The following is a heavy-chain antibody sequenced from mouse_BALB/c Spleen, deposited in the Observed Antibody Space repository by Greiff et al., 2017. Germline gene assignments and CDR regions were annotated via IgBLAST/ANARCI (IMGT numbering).Heavy chain of an antibody. CDR2: INPSNGGT. Sequence: QVQLKQSGAELVKPGASVKLSCKASGYTFTSYYMYWVKQRPGQGLEWIGEINPSNGGTNFNEKFKSKATLTVDKSSSTAYMQLSSLTSEDSADYYCTRYYDYEGGDYAMDYWGQGTSVTVSS. CDR3: TRYYDYEGGDYAMDY. J-gene: IGHJ4*01. V-gene: IGHV1S81*02. D-gene: IGHD2-4*01. CDR1: GYTFTSYY.